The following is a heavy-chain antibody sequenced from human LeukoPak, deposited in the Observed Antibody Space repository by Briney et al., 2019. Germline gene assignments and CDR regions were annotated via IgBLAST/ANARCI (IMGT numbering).Heavy chain of an antibody. Sequence: GGSLRLSCASSGFTFSSFCMSWVRQAPGTGLECVSNIKQSGNKKYYVDSVKGRFTISRDNAKNSLYLQMNSLRAEDTAVYYCARAWDSGTVAVAGYFDYWGQGTLVTVSS. J-gene: IGHJ4*02. V-gene: IGHV3-7*01. CDR1: GFTFSSFC. CDR3: ARAWDSGTVAVAGYFDY. CDR2: IKQSGNKK. D-gene: IGHD6-19*01.